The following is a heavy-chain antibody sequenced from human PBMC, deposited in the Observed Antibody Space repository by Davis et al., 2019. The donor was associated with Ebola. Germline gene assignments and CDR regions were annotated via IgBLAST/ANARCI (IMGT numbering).Heavy chain of an antibody. CDR3: ARRRTGTAPGLDS. J-gene: IGHJ4*02. V-gene: IGHV6-1*01. D-gene: IGHD1-7*01. CDR2: TYYRSKWST. CDR1: GDNVSSNTAA. Sequence: MPSETLSLICAISGDNVSSNTAAWNWIRQSPSRGLEWLGRTYYRSKWSTDYAVSVKSRITINPDTSKNQFSLQLNSVTPEDTAVYYCARRRTGTAPGLDSWGQGTLVTVSS.